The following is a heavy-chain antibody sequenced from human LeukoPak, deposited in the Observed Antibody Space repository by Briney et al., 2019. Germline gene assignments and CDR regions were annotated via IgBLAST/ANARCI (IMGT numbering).Heavy chain of an antibody. Sequence: PSETLSLTCTVSGASISGFYWTWIRQSPEKGLEWIGYVYYNGKTDYNPSLKSRVSISLDTSKNQFSLKLSSVTAADTAVYYCARVSSGWSQRITYYYYGMDVWGQGTTVTVSS. CDR3: ARVSSGWSQRITYYYYGMDV. CDR2: VYYNGKT. V-gene: IGHV4-59*12. J-gene: IGHJ6*02. D-gene: IGHD6-19*01. CDR1: GASISGFY.